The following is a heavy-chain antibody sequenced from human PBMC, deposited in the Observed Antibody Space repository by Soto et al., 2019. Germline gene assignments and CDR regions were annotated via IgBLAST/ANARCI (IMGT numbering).Heavy chain of an antibody. D-gene: IGHD5-18*01. Sequence: PSETLSLTCTVSGGSISSYYWSWIRQPPGKGLEWIGYIYYSGSTNYNPSLKSRVTISVDTSKNQFSLKLSSVTAADTAVYYCARAVDTAMVSGAFDIWGQGTIVTVSS. J-gene: IGHJ3*02. CDR1: GGSISSYY. CDR2: IYYSGST. V-gene: IGHV4-59*01. CDR3: ARAVDTAMVSGAFDI.